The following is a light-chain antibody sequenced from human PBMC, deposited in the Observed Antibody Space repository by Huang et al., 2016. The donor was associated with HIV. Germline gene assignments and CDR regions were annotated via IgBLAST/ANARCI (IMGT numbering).Light chain of an antibody. CDR3: QQYDDWPRGFT. CDR1: QSVSSN. J-gene: IGKJ3*01. Sequence: EIVMTQSPATLSVSPGERATVACRASQSVSSNVAWYQHKPGQAPRLLIYGAASRATGSPARFSGSGSGTEFTLTISSLESEDFAVYYCQQYDDWPRGFTFGPGTKVDIK. V-gene: IGKV3-15*01. CDR2: GAA.